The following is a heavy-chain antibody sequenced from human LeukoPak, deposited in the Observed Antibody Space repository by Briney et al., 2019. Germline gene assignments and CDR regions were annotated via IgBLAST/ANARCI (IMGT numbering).Heavy chain of an antibody. CDR3: ASARSRRRFGELFSPFDY. V-gene: IGHV1-18*01. CDR1: GYTFASYG. Sequence: ASVKVSCKASGYTFASYGISWVRQAPGQGLEWMGWISAYNGNTNYAQKLQGRVTMTTDTSTSTAYMELRSLRSDDTAVYYCASARSRRRFGELFSPFDYWGQGTLVTVSS. D-gene: IGHD3-10*01. J-gene: IGHJ4*02. CDR2: ISAYNGNT.